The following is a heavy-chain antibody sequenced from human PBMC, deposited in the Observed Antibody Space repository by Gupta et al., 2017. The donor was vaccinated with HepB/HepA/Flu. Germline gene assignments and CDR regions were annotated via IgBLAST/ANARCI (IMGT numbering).Heavy chain of an antibody. CDR2: ISHSGTT. V-gene: IGHV4-34*01. J-gene: IGHJ5*02. D-gene: IGHD2-2*01. CDR3: ARPRYCSSTSCYNWFDP. CDR1: GGSFSDYY. Sequence: QVQLQQWRAGLLKPAETLSLTCAVYGGSFSDYYWSWIRHPPGKGLEWIGEISHSGTTNYNPSLKSRVTISVDTSKNQFSLKLSSVTAADAAVYYCARPRYCSSTSCYNWFDPWGQGTLVTVSS.